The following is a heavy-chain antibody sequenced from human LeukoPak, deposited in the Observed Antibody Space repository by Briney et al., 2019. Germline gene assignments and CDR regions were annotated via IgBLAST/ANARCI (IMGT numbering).Heavy chain of an antibody. CDR2: NDYSGST. D-gene: IGHD4-17*01. CDR1: GGSISSTSYC. CDR3: ARDEGEYAGY. Sequence: SGALSLTCTVSGGSISSTSYCWGWIRQPPGKGLEWIGSNDYSGSTYYNPSLKSLVTISVDTSKKQFSLKLSSVTAADTAVYYCARDEGEYAGYWGQGTLVTVS. V-gene: IGHV4-39*07. J-gene: IGHJ4*02.